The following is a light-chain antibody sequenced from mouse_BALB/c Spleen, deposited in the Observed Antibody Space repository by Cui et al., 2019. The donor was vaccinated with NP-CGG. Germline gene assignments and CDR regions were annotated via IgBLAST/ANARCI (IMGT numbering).Light chain of an antibody. V-gene: IGLV1*01. CDR3: VLWYSNHWV. CDR2: GTN. CDR1: TGAVTTSNY. Sequence: QAVFTQESALPTSPGETVTLTCRSSTGAVTTSNYANWVQEKPDHLFTGLIGGTNNRPPGVPARFSGSLIGDKAALTITGAQTEDEAIYFCVLWYSNHWVFGGGTKLTVL. J-gene: IGLJ1*01.